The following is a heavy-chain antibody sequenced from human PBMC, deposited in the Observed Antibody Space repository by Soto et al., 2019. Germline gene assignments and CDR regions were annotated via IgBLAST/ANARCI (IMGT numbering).Heavy chain of an antibody. CDR3: AKDLRRLRYFDWLFRHDY. Sequence: ASVKVSCKASGYTFTSYDINWVRQATGQGLEWMGWMNPNSGNTGYAQKFQGRVTMTRNTSISTAYMELSSLRSEDTAVYYCAKDLRRLRYFDWLFRHDYWGQGTLVNVSS. D-gene: IGHD3-9*01. J-gene: IGHJ4*02. CDR1: GYTFTSYD. CDR2: MNPNSGNT. V-gene: IGHV1-8*01.